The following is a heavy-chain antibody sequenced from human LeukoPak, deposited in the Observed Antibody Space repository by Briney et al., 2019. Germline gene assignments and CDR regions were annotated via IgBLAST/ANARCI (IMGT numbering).Heavy chain of an antibody. CDR3: AGDLVVPAADHYYFDY. J-gene: IGHJ4*02. CDR2: INPNSGGT. CDR1: GYTFTGYY. V-gene: IGHV1-2*02. Sequence: ASVKVSCKASGYTFTGYYMHWVRPAPGQGLEWMGWINPNSGGTNYAQKFQGRVTMTRDTSISTAYMELSRLRSDDTAVYYCAGDLVVPAADHYYFDYWGQGTLVTVSS. D-gene: IGHD2-2*01.